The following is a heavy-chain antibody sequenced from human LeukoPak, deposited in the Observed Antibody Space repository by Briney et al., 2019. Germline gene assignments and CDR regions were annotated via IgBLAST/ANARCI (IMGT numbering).Heavy chain of an antibody. Sequence: SETLSLTCTVSGGSISRYYWSWIRQPAGKGLEWIGRIYTSGSTNYNPSLKSRVTISVDTSKNQFSLKLSSVTAADTAVYYCARHNKYYYDSSGYYYWGQGTLVTVSS. CDR1: GGSISRYY. J-gene: IGHJ4*02. V-gene: IGHV4-4*07. CDR3: ARHNKYYYDSSGYYY. D-gene: IGHD3-22*01. CDR2: IYTSGST.